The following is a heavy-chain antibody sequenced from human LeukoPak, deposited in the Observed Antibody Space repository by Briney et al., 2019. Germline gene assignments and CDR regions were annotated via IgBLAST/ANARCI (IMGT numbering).Heavy chain of an antibody. D-gene: IGHD2-15*01. Sequence: SQTLSLTCTVSGGSISSGGYSWSWIRQPPGKGLEWIGYIYHSGSTYYNPSLKSRVTISVDRSKNQFSLKLSSVTAADTAVYYCARDLGGAFDIWGQGTMVTVSS. CDR1: GGSISSGGYS. J-gene: IGHJ3*02. CDR2: IYHSGST. CDR3: ARDLGGAFDI. V-gene: IGHV4-30-2*01.